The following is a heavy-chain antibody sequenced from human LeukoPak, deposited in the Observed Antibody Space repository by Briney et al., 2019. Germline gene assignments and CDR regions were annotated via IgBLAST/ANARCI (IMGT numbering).Heavy chain of an antibody. D-gene: IGHD3-3*01. J-gene: IGHJ3*02. CDR2: ISYDGSNK. CDR3: ARDLGARYDFWSGWSAFDI. Sequence: LPGRSLRLSCAASGFTFSSYAMHWVRQAPGKGLEWVAVISYDGSNKYYADSVKGRFTISRDNSKNTLYLQMNSLRAEDTAVYYCARDLGARYDFWSGWSAFDIWGQGTMVTVSS. CDR1: GFTFSSYA. V-gene: IGHV3-30*14.